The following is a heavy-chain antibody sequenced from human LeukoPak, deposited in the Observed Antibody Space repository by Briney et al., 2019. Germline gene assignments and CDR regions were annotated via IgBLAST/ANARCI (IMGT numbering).Heavy chain of an antibody. CDR1: GGTFSSYA. V-gene: IGHV1-69*05. Sequence: ASVKVSCKASGGTFSSYAISWVRQAPGQGLEWMGGIIPIFGTANHAQKFQGRVTITTDESTSTAYMELSSLRSEDTAVYYCARGYYGSGSYYNPEVYYYYYMDVWGKGTTVTVSS. J-gene: IGHJ6*03. D-gene: IGHD3-10*01. CDR2: IIPIFGTA. CDR3: ARGYYGSGSYYNPEVYYYYYMDV.